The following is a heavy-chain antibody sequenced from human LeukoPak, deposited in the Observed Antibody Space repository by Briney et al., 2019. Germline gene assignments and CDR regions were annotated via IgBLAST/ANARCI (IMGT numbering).Heavy chain of an antibody. CDR3: ARDNRWFGEFMVFDY. J-gene: IGHJ4*02. D-gene: IGHD3-10*01. CDR2: IYHSGST. V-gene: IGHV4-38-2*02. Sequence: PSETLSLTCTVSGYSISSGYYWGWIRQPPGKGLEWIGSIYHSGSTYYNPSLKSRVTISVDTSKNQFSLKLSSVTAADTAVYYCARDNRWFGEFMVFDYWGQGTLVTVSS. CDR1: GYSISSGYY.